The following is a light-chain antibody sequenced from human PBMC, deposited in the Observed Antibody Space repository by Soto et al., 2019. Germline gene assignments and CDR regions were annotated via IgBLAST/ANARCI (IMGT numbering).Light chain of an antibody. Sequence: EIVLTQSPGTLSLSQGERATLSCWASQSVSSSYLAWYQQKPGQAPRLLIYGASSRATGIPDRFSGSGSGTDFTLTISRLEPEDFAVYYCQQYGSSPLIPFGQVRLL. CDR1: QSVSSSY. CDR2: GAS. CDR3: QQYGSSPLIP. J-gene: IGKJ5*01. V-gene: IGKV3-20*01.